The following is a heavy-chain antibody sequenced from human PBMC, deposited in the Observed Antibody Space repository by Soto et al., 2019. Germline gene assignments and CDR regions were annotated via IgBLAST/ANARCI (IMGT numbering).Heavy chain of an antibody. J-gene: IGHJ5*02. CDR1: GGSISSYY. D-gene: IGHD3-10*01. CDR3: AGTVWFGEIFWFDP. Sequence: TSETLSLTCTVSGGSISSYYWSWIRQPPGKGLEWIGYIYYSGSTNYNPSLKSRVTISVDTSKNQFSLKLSSVTAADTAVYYCAGTVWFGEIFWFDPWGQGTLVTVSS. V-gene: IGHV4-59*01. CDR2: IYYSGST.